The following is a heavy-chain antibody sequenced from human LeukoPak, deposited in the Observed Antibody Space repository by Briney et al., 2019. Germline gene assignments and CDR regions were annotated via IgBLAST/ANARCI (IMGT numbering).Heavy chain of an antibody. CDR3: AKDLALPNLNYNYYALDV. CDR1: GLTFSRSG. J-gene: IGHJ6*02. Sequence: GGSLRLSCAASGLTFSRSGFHWVRQAPGKGLEWLAVISYDGRDIQYADSVKGRFTISRDDAQNTVVLQMNSLRAEDTALYYCAKDLALPNLNYNYYALDVWGQGTTVTVSS. CDR2: ISYDGRDI. V-gene: IGHV3-30*18.